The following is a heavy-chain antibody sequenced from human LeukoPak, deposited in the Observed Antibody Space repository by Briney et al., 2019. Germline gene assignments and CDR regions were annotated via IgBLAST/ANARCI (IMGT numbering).Heavy chain of an antibody. D-gene: IGHD3-22*01. CDR2: INLSGST. CDR3: ARGKSYYYDSSGYYPYYFDY. Sequence: ASETLSLTCAVYGGSFSGYYWSWIRQTPGKGLEWIGEINLSGSTNYNPSLKSRVTISVDTSKNQFSLKLSSVTAADTAVYYCARGKSYYYDSSGYYPYYFDYWGQGTLVTVSS. CDR1: GGSFSGYY. V-gene: IGHV4-34*01. J-gene: IGHJ4*02.